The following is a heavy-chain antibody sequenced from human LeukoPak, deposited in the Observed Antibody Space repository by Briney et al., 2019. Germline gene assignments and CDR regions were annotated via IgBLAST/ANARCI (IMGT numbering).Heavy chain of an antibody. J-gene: IGHJ3*02. Sequence: PGGSLRLSCAASGFTFDNYYMRWVRQAPGKGLEWVSYISWNGGSIVYADSVKGRFTISRDNSKNPLYMQINSLRAEDMALYYGAKGLYQQRRDAFDIWGQGTMVTVSS. V-gene: IGHV3-9*03. CDR2: ISWNGGSI. CDR1: GFTFDNYY. D-gene: IGHD2-2*01. CDR3: AKGLYQQRRDAFDI.